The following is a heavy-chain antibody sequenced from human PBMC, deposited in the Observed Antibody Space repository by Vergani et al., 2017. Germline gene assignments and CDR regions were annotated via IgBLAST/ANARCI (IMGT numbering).Heavy chain of an antibody. Sequence: VQLVESGGGVVQPGRSLRLSCAASGFTFSSYGMHWVRQAPGKGLEWVAVIWYDGSNKYYADSVKGRFTISRDNSKNTLYLQMNSLRAEDTAVYYCARDRGYSIYYYYGMDVWGQGTTVTVSS. CDR1: GFTFSSYG. CDR3: ARDRGYSIYYYYGMDV. V-gene: IGHV3-33*01. J-gene: IGHJ6*02. CDR2: IWYDGSNK. D-gene: IGHD5-18*01.